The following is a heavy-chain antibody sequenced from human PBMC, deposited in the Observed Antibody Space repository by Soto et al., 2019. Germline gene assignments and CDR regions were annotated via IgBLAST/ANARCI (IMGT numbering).Heavy chain of an antibody. CDR2: ISGSGGST. V-gene: IGHV3-23*01. J-gene: IGHJ6*02. D-gene: IGHD1-26*01. Sequence: GGSLRLSCAASGFTFSSYAMSWVRQAPGKGLEWVSAISGSGGSTYYADSVKGRFTISRDNSKNTLYLQMNSLRAEDTAVYYCAKCEGAITRVFCGMDVWGQGTTVTVSS. CDR1: GFTFSSYA. CDR3: AKCEGAITRVFCGMDV.